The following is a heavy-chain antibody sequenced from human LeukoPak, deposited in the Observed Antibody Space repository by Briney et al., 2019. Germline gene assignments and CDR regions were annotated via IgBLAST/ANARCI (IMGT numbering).Heavy chain of an antibody. CDR2: IYYSGST. J-gene: IGHJ4*02. Sequence: PSETLSLTCTVSGGSISSYYWSWIRQPPRKGLEWIGYIYYSGSTNYNPSLKSRVTISVDTSKNQFSLKLSSVTAADTAVYYCARVRRPGQWLAANYFDYWGQGTLVTVSS. CDR3: ARVRRPGQWLAANYFDY. CDR1: GGSISSYY. D-gene: IGHD6-19*01. V-gene: IGHV4-59*01.